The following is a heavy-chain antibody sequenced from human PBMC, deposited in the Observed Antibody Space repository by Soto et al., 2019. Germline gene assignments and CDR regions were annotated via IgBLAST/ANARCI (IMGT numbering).Heavy chain of an antibody. CDR2: ISGSGGST. V-gene: IGHV3-23*01. J-gene: IGHJ4*02. CDR1: GFTFSNYA. CDR3: AKPNLYCSSTSCYDY. D-gene: IGHD2-2*01. Sequence: GGSLRLSCAASGFTFSNYAMSWVRQAPGKGLEWVSAISGSGGSTYYADSLMGRFTISRDNSKNTLYLQMNSLRAEDTAVYYCAKPNLYCSSTSCYDYWRQGTLVTVSS.